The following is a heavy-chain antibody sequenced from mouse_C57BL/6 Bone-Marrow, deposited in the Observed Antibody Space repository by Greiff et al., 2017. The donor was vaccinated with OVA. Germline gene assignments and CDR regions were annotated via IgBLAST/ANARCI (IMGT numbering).Heavy chain of an antibody. D-gene: IGHD2-3*01. CDR1: GYTFTSYW. CDR2: IDPSDSYT. J-gene: IGHJ3*01. V-gene: IGHV1-50*01. Sequence: QVQLQQPGAELVKPGASVKLSCKASGYTFTSYWMQWVKQRPGQGLEWIGEIDPSDSYTNYNQKFKGKATLTVDTSSSTAYMQLSSLTSEDSAVYYCARIYDGYRAWFAYWVQGTLVTVSA. CDR3: ARIYDGYRAWFAY.